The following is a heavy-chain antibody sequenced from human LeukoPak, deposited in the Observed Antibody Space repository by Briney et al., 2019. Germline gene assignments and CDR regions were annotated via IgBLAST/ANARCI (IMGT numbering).Heavy chain of an antibody. J-gene: IGHJ6*02. D-gene: IGHD2/OR15-2a*01. V-gene: IGHV4-59*12. CDR2: IYYSGST. CDR3: ANNRRYYYGMDV. Sequence: SETLSLTCTVSGGSISSYYWSWIRQPPGKGLEWIGYIYYSGSTNYNPSLKSRVTISVDTSKNQFSLKLSSVTAADTAVYYCANNRRYYYGMDVWGQGTTVTVSS. CDR1: GGSISSYY.